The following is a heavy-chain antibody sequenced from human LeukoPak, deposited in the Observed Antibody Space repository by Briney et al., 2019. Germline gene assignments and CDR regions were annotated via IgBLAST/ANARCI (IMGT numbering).Heavy chain of an antibody. Sequence: PSETLSLTCTVSGGSISTYYWTWIRQPPGKGLEWIGYISYSGSTNYNPSLKSRVTISIDTSKNQFSRKLRSVTAADTAIYYCARQGYDILTGYIDAFDIWGQGTMVTVSS. D-gene: IGHD3-9*01. CDR1: GGSISTYY. J-gene: IGHJ3*02. CDR2: ISYSGST. V-gene: IGHV4-59*08. CDR3: ARQGYDILTGYIDAFDI.